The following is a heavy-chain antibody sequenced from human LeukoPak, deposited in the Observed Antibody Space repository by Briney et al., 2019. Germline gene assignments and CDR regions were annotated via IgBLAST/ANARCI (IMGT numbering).Heavy chain of an antibody. V-gene: IGHV3-53*01. CDR2: IYSGGST. CDR1: GFTVSSNY. CDR3: ATNDYYDSSGYYFDY. J-gene: IGHJ4*02. Sequence: GGSLRLSCAASGFTVSSNYMSWVRQAPGKGLEWVSVIYSGGSTYYADSVKGRFTISRDNSKNTLYPQMNSLRAEDTAVYYCATNDYYDSSGYYFDYWGQGTLVTVSS. D-gene: IGHD3-22*01.